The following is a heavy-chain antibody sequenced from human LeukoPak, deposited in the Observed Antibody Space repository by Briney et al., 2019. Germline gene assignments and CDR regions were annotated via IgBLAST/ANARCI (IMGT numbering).Heavy chain of an antibody. Sequence: SETLSLTCTVSGGSITGYYCTWIRQPPGKGLEWIGYIYYSGSTNYNPSLKSRVTISVDMTKNQFSLKLTSVTAADTAVYYCATPSSGYKIDALDVWGQGTAVAVSS. J-gene: IGHJ3*01. CDR1: GGSITGYY. CDR2: IYYSGST. V-gene: IGHV4-59*01. D-gene: IGHD3-22*01. CDR3: ATPSSGYKIDALDV.